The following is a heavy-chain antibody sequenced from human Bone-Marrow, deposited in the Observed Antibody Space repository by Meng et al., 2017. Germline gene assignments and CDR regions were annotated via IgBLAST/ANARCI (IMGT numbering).Heavy chain of an antibody. V-gene: IGHV3-21*01. CDR3: ALGSARNPFDY. CDR2: ITGSSSYI. D-gene: IGHD3-10*01. Sequence: GESLKISCAASGFTFSSYTMNWVRQAPGKGLEWVSYITGSSSYISYADSVKGRFTISRDNAKNSLYPQMNSLRVEDTARYYCALGSARNPFDYWGQGTLVTVSS. CDR1: GFTFSSYT. J-gene: IGHJ4*02.